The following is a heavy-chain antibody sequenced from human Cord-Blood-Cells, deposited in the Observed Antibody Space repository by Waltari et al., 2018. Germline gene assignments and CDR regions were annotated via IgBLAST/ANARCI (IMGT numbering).Heavy chain of an antibody. Sequence: QLQLQESGSGLVKPSQTLSLTCAVSGGSISSGGYFWSWIRQPPGKGLEWIGYIYHSGSTYYNPSLKSRVTISVDMSKNQFSLKLSSVTAADTAVYYCARTYYDILTGYASYGMDVWGQGTTVTVSS. D-gene: IGHD3-9*01. CDR3: ARTYYDILTGYASYGMDV. V-gene: IGHV4-30-2*01. CDR2: IYHSGST. J-gene: IGHJ6*02. CDR1: GGSISSGGYF.